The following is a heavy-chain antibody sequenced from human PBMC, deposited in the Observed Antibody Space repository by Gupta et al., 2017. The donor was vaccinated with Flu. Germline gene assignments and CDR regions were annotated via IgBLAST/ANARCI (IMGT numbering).Heavy chain of an antibody. J-gene: IGHJ6*03. Sequence: RLSPGKGLEWIGFSFSNGNTNYKAALKSRVTISVDTSKNQFSLRLRSVTAADTAVYYCARSGAVTSYYYSMDVWGKGATVTVSS. CDR2: SFSNGNT. CDR3: ARSGAVTSYYYSMDV. D-gene: IGHD2-21*02. V-gene: IGHV4-59*08.